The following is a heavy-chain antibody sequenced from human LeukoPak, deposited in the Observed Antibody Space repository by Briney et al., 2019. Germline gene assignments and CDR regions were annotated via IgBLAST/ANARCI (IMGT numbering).Heavy chain of an antibody. J-gene: IGHJ5*02. V-gene: IGHV3-23*01. D-gene: IGHD4-11*01. Sequence: GGSLRLSCAASGFTLSSYAMRWVRQAPGKRLEWVSAISGSGGSTYYADSVRGRFAISRDNSKNTLYLQMNSLRAEDTAVYYCGRLHPTDNWFDPWGQGTLVTVSS. CDR3: GRLHPTDNWFDP. CDR2: ISGSGGST. CDR1: GFTLSSYA.